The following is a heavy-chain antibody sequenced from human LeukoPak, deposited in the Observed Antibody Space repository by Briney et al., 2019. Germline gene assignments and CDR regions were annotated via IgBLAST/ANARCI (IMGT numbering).Heavy chain of an antibody. CDR2: IIPIFGTA. V-gene: IGHV1-69*13. CDR1: GGTFSSYA. Sequence: SVKVSCKASGGTFSSYAISWVRQAPGQGLEWMGGIIPIFGTANYAQKFQGRVTITADESTSTAYMELSSLRSEDTAVYYCATVFGYCSGGSCYRWFDPWGQGTLVTVSS. CDR3: ATVFGYCSGGSCYRWFDP. D-gene: IGHD2-15*01. J-gene: IGHJ5*02.